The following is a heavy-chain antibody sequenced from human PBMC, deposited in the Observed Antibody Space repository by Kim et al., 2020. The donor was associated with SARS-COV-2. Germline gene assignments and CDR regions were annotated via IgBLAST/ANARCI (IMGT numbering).Heavy chain of an antibody. Sequence: SETLSLTCAVSGGSISSSNWWSWVRQPPGKGLEWIGEIYHSGSTNYNPSLKSRVTISVDKSKNQFSLKLSSVTAADTAVYYCATWGYYDSSGMIWYFDLWGRGTLVTVSS. V-gene: IGHV4-4*02. D-gene: IGHD3-22*01. J-gene: IGHJ2*01. CDR2: IYHSGST. CDR1: GGSISSSNW. CDR3: ATWGYYDSSGMIWYFDL.